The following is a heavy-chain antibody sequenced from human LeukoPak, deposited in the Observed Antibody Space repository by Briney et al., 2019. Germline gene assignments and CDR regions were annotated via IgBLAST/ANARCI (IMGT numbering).Heavy chain of an antibody. CDR2: ISGSGGST. D-gene: IGHD3-3*01. J-gene: IGHJ4*02. CDR3: ASDGRKYYDFWSGYYKY. Sequence: GGSLRLSCAASGFTFSSYAMSWVRQAPGKGLEWVSAISGSGGSTYYADSVKGRFTISRDNSKNTLYLQMNSLRAEDTAVYYCASDGRKYYDFWSGYYKYWGQGTLVTVSS. V-gene: IGHV3-23*01. CDR1: GFTFSSYA.